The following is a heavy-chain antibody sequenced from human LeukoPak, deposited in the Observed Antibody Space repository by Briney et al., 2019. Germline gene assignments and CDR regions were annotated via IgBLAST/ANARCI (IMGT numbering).Heavy chain of an antibody. Sequence: PGGSLRLSCAASGFTFSSYSMNWVRQAPGKGLEWVSSISSSSSYIYYADSVKGRFTISRDNAKNSLYLQMNSLRAEDTAVYYCARAEYYDSSGYYEASYFDYWGQGTLVTVSS. CDR1: GFTFSSYS. CDR3: ARAEYYDSSGYYEASYFDY. J-gene: IGHJ4*02. V-gene: IGHV3-21*01. D-gene: IGHD3-22*01. CDR2: ISSSSSYI.